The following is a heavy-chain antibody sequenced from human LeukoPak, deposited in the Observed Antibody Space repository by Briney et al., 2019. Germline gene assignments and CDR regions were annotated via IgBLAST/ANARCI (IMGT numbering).Heavy chain of an antibody. Sequence: ASVKVSCKASGGTFSSYAISWVRQAPGQGLEWMGGIIPIFGTANYAQKFQGRVTITADESTSTAYMELSSLRSEDTAVYYCARDLQLWTTRDTRGGAQVGYWGQGTLVTVSS. J-gene: IGHJ4*02. V-gene: IGHV1-69*13. CDR3: ARDLQLWTTRDTRGGAQVGY. CDR1: GGTFSSYA. CDR2: IIPIFGTA. D-gene: IGHD5-18*01.